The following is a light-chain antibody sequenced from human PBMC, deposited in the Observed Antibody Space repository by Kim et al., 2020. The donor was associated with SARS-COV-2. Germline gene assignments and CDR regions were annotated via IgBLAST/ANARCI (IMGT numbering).Light chain of an antibody. CDR3: GADHGSGSNFVVV. CDR1: SGYSNYK. Sequence: CALSSGYSNYKVDWYQQRPGKGPRFVMRVGTGGIVGSKGDGIPDRFSVLGSGLNRYLTIKNIQEEDESDYHCGADHGSGSNFVVVFGGGTQLTVL. CDR2: VGTGGIVG. J-gene: IGLJ2*01. V-gene: IGLV9-49*01.